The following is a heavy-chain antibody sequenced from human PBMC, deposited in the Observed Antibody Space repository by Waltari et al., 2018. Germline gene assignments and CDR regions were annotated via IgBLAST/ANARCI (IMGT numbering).Heavy chain of an antibody. Sequence: QVQLVESGGGVVQPGRSLRLSCAASGFTFSSYGMHWVRQAPGKGLEWVAVISYDGSNKYYADSVKGRFTISRDNSKNTLYLQMNSLRAEDTAVYYCAKGLSIAALRHYYYYMDVWGKGTTVTVSS. CDR3: AKGLSIAALRHYYYYMDV. V-gene: IGHV3-30*18. J-gene: IGHJ6*03. D-gene: IGHD6-6*01. CDR2: ISYDGSNK. CDR1: GFTFSSYG.